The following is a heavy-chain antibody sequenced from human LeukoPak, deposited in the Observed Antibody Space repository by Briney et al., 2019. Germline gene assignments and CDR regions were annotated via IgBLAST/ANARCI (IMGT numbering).Heavy chain of an antibody. J-gene: IGHJ5*02. D-gene: IGHD4-17*01. CDR2: IRSKAYGETT. Sequence: GGSLRLSCTASGFTFGDYAMDWFRQAPGKGLEWVGCIRSKAYGETTEYAASVRGRFTISRDNSKSIAYLQMNSLRAEDTAVYYCTRDTGTTGEVKFDPWGQGTLVTVSS. CDR1: GFTFGDYA. CDR3: TRDTGTTGEVKFDP. V-gene: IGHV3-49*03.